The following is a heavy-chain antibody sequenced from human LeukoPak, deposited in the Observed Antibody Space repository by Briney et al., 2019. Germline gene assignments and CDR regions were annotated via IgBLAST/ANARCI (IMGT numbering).Heavy chain of an antibody. Sequence: GGSLRLSCVASGFTVSSNYVSWVRQAPGRGLEWVSVIYSGGNTYYADSVKGRFTISRDNSKNTLYLQMNSLRAEDTAVYYCARGQYCNGGNCYFRYYYFDYWGQGTLVTVSS. CDR2: IYSGGNT. D-gene: IGHD2-15*01. V-gene: IGHV3-53*01. CDR3: ARGQYCNGGNCYFRYYYFDY. CDR1: GFTVSSNY. J-gene: IGHJ4*02.